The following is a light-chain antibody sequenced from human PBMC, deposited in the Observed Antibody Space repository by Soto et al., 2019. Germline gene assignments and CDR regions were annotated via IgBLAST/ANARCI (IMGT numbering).Light chain of an antibody. CDR2: AAS. CDR3: QKSDRSPYT. Sequence: DIQMTQSPSSLSASVGDRVTITCRASQSIRSYLNWYQQKPGNAPKLLIQAASSLQSGVPSRFSGSGSGTDFTLTISSLQPEDFATDYCQKSDRSPYTFGQGTKLEIK. V-gene: IGKV1-39*01. CDR1: QSIRSY. J-gene: IGKJ2*01.